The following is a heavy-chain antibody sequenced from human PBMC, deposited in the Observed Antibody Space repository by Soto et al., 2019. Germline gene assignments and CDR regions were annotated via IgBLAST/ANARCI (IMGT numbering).Heavy chain of an antibody. V-gene: IGHV3-33*01. D-gene: IGHD2-15*01. J-gene: IGHJ4*02. Sequence: PGGSLRLSCAASGFTFSSYVMHWVRQAPGKGLEWVAVIWYDGSNKYYADSVKGRFTISRDNSKNTLYLQMNSLRAEDTAVYYCARDRSGGSCYDYWGQGTLVTVSS. CDR2: IWYDGSNK. CDR3: ARDRSGGSCYDY. CDR1: GFTFSSYV.